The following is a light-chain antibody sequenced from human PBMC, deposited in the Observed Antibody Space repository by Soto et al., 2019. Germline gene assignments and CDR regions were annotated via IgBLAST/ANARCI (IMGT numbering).Light chain of an antibody. CDR1: QSIAGY. Sequence: DIQMTQSPSSLSASIGDRVTITCRASQSIAGYLNWYQQRPGKAPDLLINAASTLQSGVPSRFVGSGSGTDFPLTIGSLQPEDFATYYCQQTYTTPFTFGQGTKLEIK. CDR2: AAS. CDR3: QQTYTTPFT. V-gene: IGKV1-39*01. J-gene: IGKJ2*01.